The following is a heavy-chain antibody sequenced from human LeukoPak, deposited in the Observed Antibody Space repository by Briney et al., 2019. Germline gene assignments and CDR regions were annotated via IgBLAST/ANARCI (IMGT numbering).Heavy chain of an antibody. CDR2: IYYSGST. V-gene: IGHV4-30-4*01. D-gene: IGHD2-2*01. CDR1: GGSISSGDYH. CDR3: ARGGSDIVVVPAAMPANWFDP. Sequence: PSETLSLTCTVSGGSISSGDYHWSWIRQPPGKGLEWIGYIYYSGSTYYNPSLKSRVTISVDTSKNQFSLKLSSVTAADTAVYYCARGGSDIVVVPAAMPANWFDPWGQGTLVTVSS. J-gene: IGHJ5*02.